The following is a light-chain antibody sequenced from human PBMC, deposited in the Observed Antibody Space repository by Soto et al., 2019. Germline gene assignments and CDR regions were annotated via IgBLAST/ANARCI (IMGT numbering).Light chain of an antibody. V-gene: IGLV2-14*03. CDR3: SSYTRSSTRV. CDR1: SNYVGAYDY. J-gene: IGLJ1*01. CDR2: EVS. Sequence: CVLTQSASRSGSPGTALTPPCPGNSNYVGAYDYVSWYQQHPDKAPKLMIYEVSNRPSGVSNRFSGSKSVNTATLTISGLQADDEADYYCSSYTRSSTRVFGTGTKVTVL.